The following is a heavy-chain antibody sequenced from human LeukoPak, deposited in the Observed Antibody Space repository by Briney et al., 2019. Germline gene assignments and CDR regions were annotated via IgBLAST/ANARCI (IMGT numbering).Heavy chain of an antibody. CDR3: ARQGDGGRAFDY. Sequence: SETLSLTCAVYGGSFSGYYWSWIRQPPGKGLEWIGEINHSGSTNYNPSLKSRVTISVDTSKNQFSLKLNSVTAADTAVYYCARQGDGGRAFDYWGQGNLLTVSS. D-gene: IGHD4-23*01. CDR1: GGSFSGYY. J-gene: IGHJ4*02. V-gene: IGHV4-34*01. CDR2: INHSGST.